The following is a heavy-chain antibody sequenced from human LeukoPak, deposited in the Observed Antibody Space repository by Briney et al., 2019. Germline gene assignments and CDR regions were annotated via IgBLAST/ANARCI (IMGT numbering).Heavy chain of an antibody. Sequence: SETLSLTCTVSGGSISSYYWIWIRQPPRKGLEGIGYVSYSGSTNYNPSLKRRVTVSVDTSKNQFSLKLSSVTAADTAVYYCARDVGGWLQFALWGQGTLVTVSS. D-gene: IGHD5-24*01. V-gene: IGHV4-59*01. CDR2: VSYSGST. CDR3: ARDVGGWLQFAL. J-gene: IGHJ4*02. CDR1: GGSISSYY.